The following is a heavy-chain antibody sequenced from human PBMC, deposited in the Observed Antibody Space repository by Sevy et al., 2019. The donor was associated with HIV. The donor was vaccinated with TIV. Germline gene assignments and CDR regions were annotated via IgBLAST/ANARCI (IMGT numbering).Heavy chain of an antibody. J-gene: IGHJ3*02. V-gene: IGHV3-30-3*01. D-gene: IGHD3-10*01. CDR1: GFTFSSYA. CDR3: ARAPSAIAFDI. Sequence: GGSLRLSCAASGFTFSSYAMHWVRQAPGKGLEWVAVISYDGSNKYYADSVKGRFTIYRDNSKNTLYLQMNSLRAEDTAVYYCARAPSAIAFDIWGQGTMVTVSS. CDR2: ISYDGSNK.